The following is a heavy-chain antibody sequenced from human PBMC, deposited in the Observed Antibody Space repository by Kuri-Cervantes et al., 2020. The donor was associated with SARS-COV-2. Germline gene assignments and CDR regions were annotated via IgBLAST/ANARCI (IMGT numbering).Heavy chain of an antibody. V-gene: IGHV4-38-2*01. CDR1: GYSISSGYY. CDR2: IYYSGST. D-gene: IGHD2-2*01. CDR3: ARRDLSSTSINNWFDP. J-gene: IGHJ5*02. Sequence: ESLKISCAVSGYSISSGYYWGWIRQPPGKGLEWIGSIYYSGSTYYNPSLKSRVTISVDTSKNQFSLKLSSVTAADTAVYYCARRDLSSTSINNWFDPWGQGTLVTVSS.